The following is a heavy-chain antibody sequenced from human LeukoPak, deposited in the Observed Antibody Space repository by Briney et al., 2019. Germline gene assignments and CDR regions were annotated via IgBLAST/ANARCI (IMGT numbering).Heavy chain of an antibody. J-gene: IGHJ4*02. CDR2: FDPEDGET. Sequence: ASVKVSCKVSGYTLTELSMHWVRQAPGKGLEWMGGFDPEDGETIYAQKFQGRVTMTEDTSTDTAYMELSSLRSEDTAVYYCASRRRNEWLRLRFDYWGQGTLVTVSS. V-gene: IGHV1-24*01. CDR1: GYTLTELS. D-gene: IGHD5-12*01. CDR3: ASRRRNEWLRLRFDY.